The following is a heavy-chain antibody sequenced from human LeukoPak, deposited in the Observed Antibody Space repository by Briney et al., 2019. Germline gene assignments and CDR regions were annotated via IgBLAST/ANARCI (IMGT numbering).Heavy chain of an antibody. D-gene: IGHD1-26*01. V-gene: IGHV3-66*01. CDR2: TYSGDRT. CDR3: ARDVGSNWYDY. Sequence: PGGSLRLSCAASGFSVSSNYMSWVRQAPGKGLEWVSVTYSGDRTHYADSVKGRFTISRDNSKNTLYLQMNSLRAEDTAVYYCARDVGSNWYDYWGQGTLVTVSS. J-gene: IGHJ5*01. CDR1: GFSVSSNY.